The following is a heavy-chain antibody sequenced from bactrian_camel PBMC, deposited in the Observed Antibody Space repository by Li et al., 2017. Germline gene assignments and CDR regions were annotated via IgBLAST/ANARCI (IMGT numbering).Heavy chain of an antibody. CDR2: ISDSDDRT. D-gene: IGHD2*01. CDR3: AKGLNIGMWYLSV. CDR1: GSTANRK. Sequence: HVQLVESGGGVAQPGGSLRLSCAAASGSTANRKMAWFRQEPGKEREGVAAISDSDDRTVYADSVKGRFTISRDNAKNTVYLDMNSLKPEDMAMYYCAKGLNIGMWYLSVWGQGTQVTVS. V-gene: IGHV3S1*01. J-gene: IGHJ4*01.